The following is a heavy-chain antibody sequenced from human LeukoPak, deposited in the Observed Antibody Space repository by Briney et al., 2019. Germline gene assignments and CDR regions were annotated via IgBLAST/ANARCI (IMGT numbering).Heavy chain of an antibody. J-gene: IGHJ5*02. D-gene: IGHD3-10*01. CDR1: GGSLSSSSYY. Sequence: SETLSLTCTVSGGSLSSSSYYWGWIRQPPGRGLEWIGSIYYSGSTYYNPSLKSRVTISVDTSKNQFSLKLSSVTAADTAVYYCARIRGSSRGGFDPWGQGTLVTVSS. CDR3: ARIRGSSRGGFDP. V-gene: IGHV4-39*07. CDR2: IYYSGST.